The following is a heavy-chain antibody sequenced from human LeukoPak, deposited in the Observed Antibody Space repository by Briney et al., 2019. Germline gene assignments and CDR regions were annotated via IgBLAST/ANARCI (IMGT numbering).Heavy chain of an antibody. D-gene: IGHD1-26*01. V-gene: IGHV4-39*07. J-gene: IGHJ5*02. Sequence: SETLSLTCTVSGGSISSSSYYWGWIRQPPGKGLEWIGSIYYSGSTYYNPSLKSRVTISVDTSKNQFSLKLSSVTAADTAVYYCARDRGSYYSEFGWFDPWGQGTLVTVSS. CDR2: IYYSGST. CDR3: ARDRGSYYSEFGWFDP. CDR1: GGSISSSSYY.